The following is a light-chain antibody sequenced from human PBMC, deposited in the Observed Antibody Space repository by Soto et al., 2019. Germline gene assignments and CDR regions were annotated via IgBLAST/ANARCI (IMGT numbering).Light chain of an antibody. CDR2: HAF. J-gene: IGKJ1*01. Sequence: DIQMTQSRSCLCASVRDRVTLNCRASQTINDYLNWYQQKPGKAPKLLIYHAFSMHSGVPSRFSGSGSGTDFTLSISSLQPEDFAVYYCQQYGSSPKTFGQRADVDTK. CDR1: QTINDY. V-gene: IGKV1-39*02. CDR3: QQYGSSPKT.